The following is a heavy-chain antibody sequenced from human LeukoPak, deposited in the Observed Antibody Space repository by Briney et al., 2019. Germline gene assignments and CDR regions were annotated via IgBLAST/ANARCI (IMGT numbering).Heavy chain of an antibody. J-gene: IGHJ4*02. D-gene: IGHD6-13*01. CDR2: ISYDGSNK. CDR1: GFTFSSYG. CDR3: AKAGIAATPGAIDY. V-gene: IGHV3-30*18. Sequence: PGGSLRLSCAASGFTFSSYGMHWVRQAPGKGLEWVAVISYDGSNKYYADSVKGRFTISRDNSKNTLYLQMNSLRAEDTAVYYCAKAGIAATPGAIDYWGQGTLVTVSS.